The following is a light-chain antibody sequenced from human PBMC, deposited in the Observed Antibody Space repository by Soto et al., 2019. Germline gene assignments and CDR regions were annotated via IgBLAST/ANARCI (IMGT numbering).Light chain of an antibody. CDR2: GAS. CDR3: QQYGSSPPEGT. CDR1: QSITSNY. J-gene: IGKJ3*01. V-gene: IGKV3-20*01. Sequence: EIVLTQSPGTLSLSPGERATLSCRASQSITSNYLAWYQQNPGQAPRLLIYGASSRATGIPDRFSGSGSGTDFTLTISRLEPEDFAVYYCQQYGSSPPEGTFGPGTKVD.